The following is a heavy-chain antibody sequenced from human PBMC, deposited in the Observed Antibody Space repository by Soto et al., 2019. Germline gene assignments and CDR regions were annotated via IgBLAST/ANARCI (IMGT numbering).Heavy chain of an antibody. D-gene: IGHD3-16*01. CDR2: IIPIFGTA. Sequence: QVQLVQSGAEVKKPGSSVKVSCKASGGTFSSYAISWVRQAPGQGLEWMGGIIPIFGTANYAQKFQGRVTITADESTGTGYMGLGSLRSEDTAVYYCARGWWSADYGWGSYGNLGYWGQGTLVTVSS. V-gene: IGHV1-69*12. CDR3: ARGWWSADYGWGSYGNLGY. J-gene: IGHJ4*02. CDR1: GGTFSSYA.